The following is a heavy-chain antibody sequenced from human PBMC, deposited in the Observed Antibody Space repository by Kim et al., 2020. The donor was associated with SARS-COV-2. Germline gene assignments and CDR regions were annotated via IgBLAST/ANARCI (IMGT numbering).Heavy chain of an antibody. V-gene: IGHV1-69*13. Sequence: SVKVSCKASGGTFSSYAISWVRQAPGQGLEWMGGIIPIFGTANYAQKFQGRVTITADESTSTAYMELSSLRSEDTAVYYCARDGVPYCSGGSCYFGYWGQGTLVTVSS. CDR1: GGTFSSYA. CDR3: ARDGVPYCSGGSCYFGY. CDR2: IIPIFGTA. D-gene: IGHD2-15*01. J-gene: IGHJ4*02.